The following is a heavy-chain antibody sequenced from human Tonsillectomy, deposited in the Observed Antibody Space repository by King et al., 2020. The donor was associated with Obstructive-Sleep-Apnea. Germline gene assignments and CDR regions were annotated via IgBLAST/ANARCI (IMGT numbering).Heavy chain of an antibody. J-gene: IGHJ3*02. D-gene: IGHD1-26*01. V-gene: IGHV1-2*02. Sequence: VQLVESGAEVKKPGASVKVSCKASGYTFTGYYMHWVRQAPGQGLEWMGWINPNSGGTNYAQKFQGRVTMTRDTSISTAYMELSRLRSDDTAVYYCARRPSGDRGSYRDAFDIWGQGTMVTVSS. CDR3: ARRPSGDRGSYRDAFDI. CDR2: INPNSGGT. CDR1: GYTFTGYY.